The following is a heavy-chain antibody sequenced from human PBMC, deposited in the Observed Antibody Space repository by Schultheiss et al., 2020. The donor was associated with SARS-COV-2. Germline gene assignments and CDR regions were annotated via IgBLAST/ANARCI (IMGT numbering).Heavy chain of an antibody. D-gene: IGHD6-13*01. V-gene: IGHV3-21*03. CDR3: TTDSLPYSSSWYFSYYYYYGMDV. Sequence: GGSLRLSCAASGFTFSSYSMNWVRQAPGKGLEWVSSISSSSSYIYYADSVKGRFTISRDNAKNSLYLQMNSLKTEDTAVYYCTTDSLPYSSSWYFSYYYYYGMDVWGQGTTVTVSS. J-gene: IGHJ6*02. CDR1: GFTFSSYS. CDR2: ISSSSSYI.